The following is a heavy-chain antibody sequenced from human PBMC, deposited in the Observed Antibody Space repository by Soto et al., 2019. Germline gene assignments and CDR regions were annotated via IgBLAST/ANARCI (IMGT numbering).Heavy chain of an antibody. CDR2: SISGADT. V-gene: IGHV3-23*01. Sequence: EVQLLESGGGLVQPGGSLTLSCAASGFTFSSYPMSWVRQAPGKGLEWISSISGADTYYADSVKGRFTISRDNSKSTLFLQMNSRRTGDTATYYCLKGGWGALLDHWGQGTLVTVSS. D-gene: IGHD7-27*01. CDR1: GFTFSSYP. J-gene: IGHJ4*02. CDR3: LKGGWGALLDH.